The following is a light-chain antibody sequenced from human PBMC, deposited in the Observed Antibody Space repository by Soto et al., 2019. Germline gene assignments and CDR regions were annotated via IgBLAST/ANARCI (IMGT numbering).Light chain of an antibody. J-gene: IGKJ1*01. CDR1: QSVTSTY. CDR3: QQYGSSVT. CDR2: GAS. V-gene: IGKV3-20*01. Sequence: EIVLTQSPGTLSLSPGERATLSCRASQSVTSTYLAWYQHKPGQAPRLLIYGASSRATGIPDRFSGSGSGTDFTLRISRLEPEDFAVYYCQQYGSSVTFGQGTKVDI.